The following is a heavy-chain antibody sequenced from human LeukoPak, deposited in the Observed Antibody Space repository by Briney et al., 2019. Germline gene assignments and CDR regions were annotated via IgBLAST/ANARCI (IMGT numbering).Heavy chain of an antibody. CDR3: ARETFSYYYDSSGFDAFDI. J-gene: IGHJ3*02. V-gene: IGHV4-4*07. CDR2: IYTSGST. Sequence: SETLSLTCTVSGGSISSYYWSWIRQPAGKGLEWIGGIYTSGSTNYNPSPKSRVTMSVEPSTNQFSLKLSSVTAADTAVYYCARETFSYYYDSSGFDAFDIWGQGTMVTVSS. D-gene: IGHD3-22*01. CDR1: GGSISSYY.